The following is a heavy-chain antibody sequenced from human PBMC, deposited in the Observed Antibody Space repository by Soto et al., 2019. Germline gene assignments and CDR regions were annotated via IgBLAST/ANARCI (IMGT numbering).Heavy chain of an antibody. CDR1: GYTFTRSG. Sequence: QVQLVQSGAEVKKPGASVKVSCKASGYTFTRSGISWVRQAPGQGLEWMGWISTYNGDTNYAQKFQGRVTMTTDTSTSTAYMELRSLRSDDTAVYYCAREGVAPYYYYGMDVWGQGPRSPSP. CDR2: ISTYNGDT. J-gene: IGHJ6*02. D-gene: IGHD5-12*01. V-gene: IGHV1-18*01. CDR3: AREGVAPYYYYGMDV.